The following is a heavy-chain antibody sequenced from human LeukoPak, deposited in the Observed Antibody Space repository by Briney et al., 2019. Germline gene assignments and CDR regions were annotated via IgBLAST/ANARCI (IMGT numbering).Heavy chain of an antibody. CDR2: ISYDGSNK. D-gene: IGHD5-12*01. Sequence: GGSLRLSCAASGFIFSSYAMHWVRQAPGKGLEWVAVISYDGSNKFYADSVKGRFTISRDKSKNTLYLQMNSLRAEDTAVYYCASPDSGSDSDFDFWGQGTLVTVSS. CDR3: ASPDSGSDSDFDF. CDR1: GFIFSSYA. J-gene: IGHJ4*02. V-gene: IGHV3-30-3*01.